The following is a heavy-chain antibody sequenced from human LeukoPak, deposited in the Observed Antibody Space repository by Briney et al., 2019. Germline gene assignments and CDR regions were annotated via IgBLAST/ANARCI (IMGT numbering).Heavy chain of an antibody. Sequence: GASVKVSCEASGYTFTDYYMHWVRQAPGQGLEWMGWINPNSGGTNYAQKFQGRVTMTRDTSISTAYMELSRLRSDDTAVYYCARDRSPLRVLEGSSGDAFDIWGQGTMVTVSS. D-gene: IGHD3-22*01. V-gene: IGHV1-2*02. CDR1: GYTFTDYY. CDR3: ARDRSPLRVLEGSSGDAFDI. CDR2: INPNSGGT. J-gene: IGHJ3*02.